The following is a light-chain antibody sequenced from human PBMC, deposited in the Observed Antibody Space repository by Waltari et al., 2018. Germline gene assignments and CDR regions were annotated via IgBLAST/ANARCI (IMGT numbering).Light chain of an antibody. CDR1: SSDVGGYNA. J-gene: IGLJ1*01. V-gene: IGLV2-11*01. Sequence: QSALTQPRSVSGSPGQSVTISCTGTSSDVGGYNAVSWYQPPPGTAPKLIIYDVNKRPSGVPYRLSGSKSGNTASLTIPGLQGEDEADYYCCSFAGIPSYVFGTGTKVTVL. CDR3: CSFAGIPSYV. CDR2: DVN.